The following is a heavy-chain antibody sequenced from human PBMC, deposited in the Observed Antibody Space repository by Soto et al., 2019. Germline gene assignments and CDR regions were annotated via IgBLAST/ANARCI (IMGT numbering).Heavy chain of an antibody. Sequence: AASVKVSCKASGYSFTSHGIAWVRQVPGQGPEWMGWISPYNGSTNYAQNVQGTVLMTTDISTNIVYLELRSLRSDDTAMYYCGTCRPESYAMDVWGHGWTVTVSS. CDR2: ISPYNGST. V-gene: IGHV1-18*01. CDR3: GTCRPESYAMDV. D-gene: IGHD1-1*01. CDR1: GYSFTSHG. J-gene: IGHJ6*01.